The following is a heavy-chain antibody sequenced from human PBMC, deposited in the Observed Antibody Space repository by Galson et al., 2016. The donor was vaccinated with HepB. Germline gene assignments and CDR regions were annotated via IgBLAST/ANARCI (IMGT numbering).Heavy chain of an antibody. J-gene: IGHJ3*01. Sequence: CAISGDSVYNNGAAWVWIRQSPSRGLEWLGRTFYRSTWENHYAGSVKNRITISPDTSRNQFSLHLNSVTPEDTAVYYCARAVMLGRGMDVWGPGTMVTVSS. CDR3: ARAVMLGRGMDV. CDR1: GDSVYNNGAA. CDR2: TFYRSTWEN. D-gene: IGHD3-10*01. V-gene: IGHV6-1*01.